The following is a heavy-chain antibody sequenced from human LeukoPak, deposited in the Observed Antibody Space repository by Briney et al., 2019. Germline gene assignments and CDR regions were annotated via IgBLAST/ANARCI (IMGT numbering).Heavy chain of an antibody. V-gene: IGHV4-34*01. J-gene: IGHJ4*02. D-gene: IGHD1-26*01. CDR2: INHSGGA. CDR3: ARGQEEWELLQRAVHFDY. Sequence: PSETLSLTCTVSGGSISSYYWSWIRQPPGKGLEWIGEINHSGGANYNPSLKSRVTMSVDTSKNQFSLKLNSVTAADTAVYYCARGQEEWELLQRAVHFDYWGQGTLVTVSP. CDR1: GGSISSYY.